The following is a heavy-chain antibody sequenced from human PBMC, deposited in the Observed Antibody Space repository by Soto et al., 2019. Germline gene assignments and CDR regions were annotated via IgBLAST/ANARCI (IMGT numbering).Heavy chain of an antibody. V-gene: IGHV3-74*01. J-gene: IGHJ5*02. Sequence: EVQLVESGGTLVQPGGSLRLSCAASGFIFSTFWMHWVRQAPGKGLEWVSRINRDGSKTTYADSVKGRFTISRDNAKNTVYLQMNSLRGEDTAVYYCATVATNSYNWLDPWGQGTLVTVSS. D-gene: IGHD5-12*01. CDR1: GFIFSTFW. CDR2: INRDGSKT. CDR3: ATVATNSYNWLDP.